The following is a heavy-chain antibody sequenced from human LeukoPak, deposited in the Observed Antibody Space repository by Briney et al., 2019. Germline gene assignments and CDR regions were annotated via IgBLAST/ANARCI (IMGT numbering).Heavy chain of an antibody. V-gene: IGHV5-51*01. Sequence: GESLKISCKGSGYSFTNYWIGWVRQMPGKGLEWMGIIFPGDSDTRYSPSFQGQVTISVDKSINTAYLQWSSLKASDTAMYYCARFPTDSSSLFDYWGQGTQVTVSS. CDR1: GYSFTNYW. J-gene: IGHJ4*02. CDR2: IFPGDSDT. D-gene: IGHD6-13*01. CDR3: ARFPTDSSSLFDY.